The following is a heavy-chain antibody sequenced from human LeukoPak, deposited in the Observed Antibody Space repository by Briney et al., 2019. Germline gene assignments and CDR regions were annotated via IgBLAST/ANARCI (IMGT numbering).Heavy chain of an antibody. D-gene: IGHD4-11*01. V-gene: IGHV3-7*04. CDR3: ARDKGVTTDFDH. CDR2: IKQDGSEK. Sequence: GGSLRLSCAASGFTFSNYWMSWVRQAPGKGLEWVANIKQDGSEKYYVDSVKGRFTISRDNAKNSLSLQMNSLRAEDTAVYYCARDKGVTTDFDHWGQGTLVTVSS. CDR1: GFTFSNYW. J-gene: IGHJ4*02.